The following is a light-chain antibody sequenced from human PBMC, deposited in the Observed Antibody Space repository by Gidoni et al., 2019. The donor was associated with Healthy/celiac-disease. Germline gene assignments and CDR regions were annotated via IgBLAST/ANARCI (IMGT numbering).Light chain of an antibody. CDR3: QQYGSSPSWT. Sequence: DILLTQSAVPLSLSPVVRATLSCRASHSGSSSYLAWYQQKPGQAPRLLIYGASSRGTGILDRCSGSGSGTDFTRTISRLEPEDVAVYYCQQYGSSPSWTFGQGTKVEIK. CDR1: HSGSSSY. V-gene: IGKV3-20*01. J-gene: IGKJ1*01. CDR2: GAS.